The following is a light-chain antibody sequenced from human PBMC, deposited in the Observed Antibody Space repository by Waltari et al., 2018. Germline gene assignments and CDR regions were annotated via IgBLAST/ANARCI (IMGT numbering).Light chain of an antibody. CDR1: SSNIGSNY. V-gene: IGLV1-47*01. Sequence: QSVLTQPPSASGTPGQRVTISCSGSSSNIGSNYVSWYQQLPGTAPKRLIYRNNQRPSGVPDRFSGSKSGTSAYLAIRGLRSEDEADYYCAAWDDSLSGWVFGGGTKLTVL. CDR2: RNN. J-gene: IGLJ3*02. CDR3: AAWDDSLSGWV.